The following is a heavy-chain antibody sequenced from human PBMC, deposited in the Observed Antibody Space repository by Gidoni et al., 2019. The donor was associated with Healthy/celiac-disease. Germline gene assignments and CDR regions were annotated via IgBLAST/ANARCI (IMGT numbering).Heavy chain of an antibody. V-gene: IGHV4-39*07. CDR2: IYYSGRT. Sequence: LSLTCTVSGGSISSSSYYWDWIRQPPGKGLEWIGSIYYSGRTYYNPSLKSRVTISVDTSKNQFSLKLSSVTAADTAVYYCASECEMATNFDYWGQGTLVTVSS. CDR3: ASECEMATNFDY. D-gene: IGHD5-12*01. J-gene: IGHJ4*02. CDR1: GGSISSSSYY.